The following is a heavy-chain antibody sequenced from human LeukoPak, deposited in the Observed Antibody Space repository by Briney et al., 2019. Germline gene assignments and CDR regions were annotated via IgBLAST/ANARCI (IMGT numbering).Heavy chain of an antibody. Sequence: ASVKVSCKASGYTYTSYDINWVRQATGQGLEWMGWMNPNSGNTGYAQKFQGRVTITTNTSLSTAYMELSSLRSEDTAVYYCARVIPYSITMIVVAQSDAFDIWGQGTMVTVSS. D-gene: IGHD3-22*01. J-gene: IGHJ3*02. CDR3: ARVIPYSITMIVVAQSDAFDI. CDR2: MNPNSGNT. CDR1: GYTYTSYD. V-gene: IGHV1-8*01.